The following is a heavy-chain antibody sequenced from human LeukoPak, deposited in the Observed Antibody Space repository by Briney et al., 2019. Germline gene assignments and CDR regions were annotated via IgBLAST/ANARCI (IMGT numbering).Heavy chain of an antibody. J-gene: IGHJ3*02. Sequence: GGSLRLSCSASGFTFSSYATHWVRQAPGKGLEYVSGISINGGSTDYADSVKGRFTISRDNSKNTVYLQMSSLRAEDTAVYYCVKESRVVRGVIMDAFDMWGQGTMVTVSS. CDR3: VKESRVVRGVIMDAFDM. D-gene: IGHD3-10*01. CDR1: GFTFSSYA. V-gene: IGHV3-64D*06. CDR2: ISINGGST.